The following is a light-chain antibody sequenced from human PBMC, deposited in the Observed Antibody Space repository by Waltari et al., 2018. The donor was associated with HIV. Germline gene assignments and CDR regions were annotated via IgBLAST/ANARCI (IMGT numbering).Light chain of an antibody. CDR3: AAWDDRLGGAWV. V-gene: IGLV1-44*01. J-gene: IGLJ3*02. CDR2: SND. Sequence: QSVLTQPPSAYGTPGQRVSIACSGSTANIGSNPGNWYQQLPGTAPKLLIYSNDQRPSAVPDRFSVSKSGTSASLAINGLQSEDGADYYCAAWDDRLGGAWVFGGGTKLTVL. CDR1: TANIGSNP.